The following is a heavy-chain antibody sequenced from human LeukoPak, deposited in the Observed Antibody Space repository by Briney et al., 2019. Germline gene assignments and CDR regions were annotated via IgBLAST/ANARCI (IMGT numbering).Heavy chain of an antibody. CDR1: GYNFDNYG. V-gene: IGHV1-18*01. Sequence: GASVKVSCKSSGYNFDNYGIGWVRQAPGQGLGWMGWISPYSGNTNYGQKLQGRVTMTTDTSTNTAYMELRRLSLDDTAIYYCARGEFPLDAFDIWGQGTMVTVSS. J-gene: IGHJ3*02. CDR3: ARGEFPLDAFDI. D-gene: IGHD3-10*01. CDR2: ISPYSGNT.